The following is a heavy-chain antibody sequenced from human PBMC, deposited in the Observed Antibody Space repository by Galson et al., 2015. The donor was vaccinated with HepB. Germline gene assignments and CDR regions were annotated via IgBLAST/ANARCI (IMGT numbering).Heavy chain of an antibody. V-gene: IGHV1-3*01. CDR3: ARDLCSSGCRSYYYYYGMDV. CDR2: INAGNGNT. D-gene: IGHD6-19*01. Sequence: SCKASGYTFTSYAMHWVRQAPGQRLEWMGWINAGNGNTKYSQKLQGRVTITRDTSASTAYMELSSLRSEDTAVYYCARDLCSSGCRSYYYYYGMDVWGQGTTGTVSS. CDR1: GYTFTSYA. J-gene: IGHJ6*02.